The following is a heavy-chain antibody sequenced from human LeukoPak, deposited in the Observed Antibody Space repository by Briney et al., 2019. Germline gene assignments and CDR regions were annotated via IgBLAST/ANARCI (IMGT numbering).Heavy chain of an antibody. D-gene: IGHD3-22*01. J-gene: IGHJ5*02. V-gene: IGHV5-51*01. CDR3: AGHGPYYDSSGYSVLPTGA. CDR2: IYTGDSDT. Sequence: GESLKISCKGSGYSFTSYWIGWVRQMPGKGLEWMGIIYTGDSDTRYSPSFQGQVTISADKSISTAYLQWSSLKASDTAMYYCAGHGPYYDSSGYSVLPTGAWGQGTLVTVSS. CDR1: GYSFTSYW.